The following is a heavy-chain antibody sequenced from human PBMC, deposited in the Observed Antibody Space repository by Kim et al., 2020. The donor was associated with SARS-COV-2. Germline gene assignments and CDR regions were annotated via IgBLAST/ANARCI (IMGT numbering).Heavy chain of an antibody. D-gene: IGHD5-18*01. CDR3: ASQAVDTAMDNNAFDY. CDR1: GYSFTSYW. J-gene: IGHJ4*02. V-gene: IGHV5-51*01. Sequence: GESLKISCKGSGYSFTSYWIGWVRQMPGKGLEWMGIIYPGDSDTRYSPSFQGQVTISADKSISTTYLQWSSLKASDTAMYYCASQAVDTAMDNNAFDYWGQRALVTVSS. CDR2: IYPGDSDT.